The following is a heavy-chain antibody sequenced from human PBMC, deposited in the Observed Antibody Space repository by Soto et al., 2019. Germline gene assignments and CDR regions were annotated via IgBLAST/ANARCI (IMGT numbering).Heavy chain of an antibody. J-gene: IGHJ6*02. CDR3: AYGMDV. CDR1: GGSISSSSYY. Sequence: ASETLSLTCTVSGGSISSSSYYWGWIRQPPGKGLEWIGSIYYSRSTYYNPSLKSRVTISVDTSKNQFSLKLSSVSASDTGGYYCAYGMDVWGQGTTVTVSS. V-gene: IGHV4-39*01. CDR2: IYYSRST.